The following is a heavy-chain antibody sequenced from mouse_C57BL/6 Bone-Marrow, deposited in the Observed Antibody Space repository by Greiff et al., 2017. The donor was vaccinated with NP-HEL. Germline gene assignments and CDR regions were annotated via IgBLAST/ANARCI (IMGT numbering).Heavy chain of an antibody. V-gene: IGHV1-50*01. CDR2: IDPSDSYT. J-gene: IGHJ3*01. CDR3: AYDYDLAWFAY. Sequence: VQLQQPGAELVKPGASVKLSCKASGYTFTSYWMQWVKQRPGQDLEWIGEIDPSDSYTNYNQKFKGKATLTVDTSSSTAYMQLSSLTSEDSAVYYCAYDYDLAWFAYWGQGTLVTVSA. D-gene: IGHD2-4*01. CDR1: GYTFTSYW.